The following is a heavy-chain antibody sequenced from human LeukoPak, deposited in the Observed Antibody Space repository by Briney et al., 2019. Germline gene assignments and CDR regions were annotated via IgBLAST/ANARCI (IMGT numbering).Heavy chain of an antibody. D-gene: IGHD2-21*01. CDR1: GFTFSSYA. V-gene: IGHV3-23*01. CDR3: VPPYYFAY. J-gene: IGHJ4*02. Sequence: WGSLRLSCVASGFTFSSYAMSWVRQAPGKGLEWVSAISDSGAGTYYADSVKGRFTISRDNSKNALYLQMNSLTAEDTAVYYCVPPYYFAYWGQETLVTVSS. CDR2: ISDSGAGT.